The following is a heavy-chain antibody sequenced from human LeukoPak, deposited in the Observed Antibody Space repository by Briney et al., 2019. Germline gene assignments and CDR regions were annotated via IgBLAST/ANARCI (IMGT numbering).Heavy chain of an antibody. Sequence: PGGSLRLSCAVSGITLSNYGMSWVRQAPGKGLEWVAGISDIGGGTNYADSVKGRFTISRDNPKNTLYLQMNSLRAEETAVYFCAKRGVVIRVILVGFHKEAYYFDSWGQGALVTVSS. D-gene: IGHD2-15*01. J-gene: IGHJ4*02. V-gene: IGHV3-23*01. CDR3: AKRGVVIRVILVGFHKEAYYFDS. CDR1: GITLSNYG. CDR2: ISDIGGGT.